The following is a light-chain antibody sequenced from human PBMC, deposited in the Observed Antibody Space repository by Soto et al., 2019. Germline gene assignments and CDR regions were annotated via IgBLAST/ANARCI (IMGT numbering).Light chain of an antibody. Sequence: EIVMTQSPATLSVSPGERAILSCRASQRISRNLVWYQQKPGQAPRLLIYGASTRATGIAARFXGSGXGTXXXXXXXXXQSEDFAVYYCQQYDTWPRTFGQGTEVEV. J-gene: IGKJ1*01. CDR2: GAS. V-gene: IGKV3-15*01. CDR3: QQYDTWPRT. CDR1: QRISRN.